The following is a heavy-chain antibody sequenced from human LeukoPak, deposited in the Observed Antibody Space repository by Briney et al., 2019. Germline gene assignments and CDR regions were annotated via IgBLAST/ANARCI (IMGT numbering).Heavy chain of an antibody. CDR2: INWNGGSI. V-gene: IGHV3-20*04. CDR3: ARAVYYGDYQLPLFDY. D-gene: IGHD2-2*01. CDR1: GFTFDDYG. J-gene: IGHJ4*02. Sequence: PGGSLRLSCAASGFTFDDYGMSWVRQAPGKGLEWVSGINWNGGSIGYADSVKGRFTISRDNAKNSLYLQMNSLRVEDTAVYYCARAVYYGDYQLPLFDYWGQGTLVTVSS.